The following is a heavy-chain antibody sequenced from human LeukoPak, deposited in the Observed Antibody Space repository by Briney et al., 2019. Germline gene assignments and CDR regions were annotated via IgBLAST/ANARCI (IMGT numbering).Heavy chain of an antibody. V-gene: IGHV1-18*01. CDR3: ARGEDCGGDCFTNWFDP. Sequence: ASVKVSCKASGYTFDTYGISWVRQAPGQGLEWMGWISADNGNTNYAQKVQGRVTMTTDTSTNTAYMELRSLRSDDTAVYYCARGEDCGGDCFTNWFDPWGQGTLVTVSS. J-gene: IGHJ5*02. CDR1: GYTFDTYG. CDR2: ISADNGNT. D-gene: IGHD2-21*02.